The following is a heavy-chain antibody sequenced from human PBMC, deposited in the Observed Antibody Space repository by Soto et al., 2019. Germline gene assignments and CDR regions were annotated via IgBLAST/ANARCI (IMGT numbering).Heavy chain of an antibody. CDR3: ARGNEYVEHVSAD. CDR2: INPSGGST. CDR1: GYSFTNYY. V-gene: IGHV1-46*01. D-gene: IGHD3-16*01. J-gene: IGHJ4*02. Sequence: ASVKVSCKASGYSFTNYYMHWVRQAPGQGLEWMGIINPSGGSTNYAQKFQGRVTMTSDTSTSTVYMELTSLSSGDTAVYYCARGNEYVEHVSADWGQGTLVTVSS.